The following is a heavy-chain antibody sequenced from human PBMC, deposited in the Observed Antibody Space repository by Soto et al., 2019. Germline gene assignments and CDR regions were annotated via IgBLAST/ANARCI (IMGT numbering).Heavy chain of an antibody. Sequence: QITLKESGPTLVKPTQTLTLTCTLSGFSLSTRGVGVGWIRQPPGKALEWLALIYWDDDKRYSPSLKSRHTTTKDTSKNHVGLRMSNMDPVDTATYYCAPSRLRLGELSLLDYWGQGTPVTVSS. CDR2: IYWDDDK. CDR1: GFSLSTRGVG. J-gene: IGHJ4*02. D-gene: IGHD3-16*02. CDR3: APSRLRLGELSLLDY. V-gene: IGHV2-5*02.